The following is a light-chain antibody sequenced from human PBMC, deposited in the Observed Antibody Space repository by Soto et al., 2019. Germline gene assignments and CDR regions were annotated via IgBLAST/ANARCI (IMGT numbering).Light chain of an antibody. Sequence: EIVLTQSPGTLSLSPGERATLSCRASQSFTSTYLAWYQQKPGQAPRLLIYGASSRATGIPDRFSGSGSGTDFTLTISSLQSEDFAVYYCQQYNSSPWTFGQGSKVDI. J-gene: IGKJ1*01. CDR2: GAS. CDR3: QQYNSSPWT. CDR1: QSFTSTY. V-gene: IGKV3-20*01.